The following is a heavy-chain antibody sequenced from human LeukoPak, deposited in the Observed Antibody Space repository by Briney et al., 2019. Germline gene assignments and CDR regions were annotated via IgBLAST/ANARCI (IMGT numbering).Heavy chain of an antibody. Sequence: GGSLRLSCAASGFTFRSFVMHWVRQAPGKGLEWVAAISYEDGTNKYHADSVKGRFTISRDNSKTTLFLQMNSLRAEDTAIYYCTKERPEEYYESGSYFYFWGQGALVTVSS. CDR3: TKERPEEYYESGSYFYF. D-gene: IGHD3-10*01. CDR1: GFTFRSFV. V-gene: IGHV3-30*18. J-gene: IGHJ4*02. CDR2: ISYEDGTNK.